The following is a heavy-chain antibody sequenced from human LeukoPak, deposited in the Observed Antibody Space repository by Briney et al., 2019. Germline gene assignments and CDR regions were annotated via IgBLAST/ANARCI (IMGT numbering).Heavy chain of an antibody. Sequence: GGSLRPSCAASGFTFSSYAMSWVRQAPGKGLEWVSAISGSGGSTYYADSVKGRFTISRDNSKNTLYLQMNSLRAEDTAVYYCAKEDGDYVGENWFDPWGQGTLVTVSS. CDR1: GFTFSSYA. CDR2: ISGSGGST. CDR3: AKEDGDYVGENWFDP. J-gene: IGHJ5*02. V-gene: IGHV3-23*01. D-gene: IGHD4-17*01.